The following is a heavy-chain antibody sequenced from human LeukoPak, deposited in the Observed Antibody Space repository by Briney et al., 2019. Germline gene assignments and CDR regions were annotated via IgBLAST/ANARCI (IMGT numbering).Heavy chain of an antibody. D-gene: IGHD4-17*01. Sequence: ASVKVSCKASGYTFTGYYIDWVRQAPGQGLEWMGWINSDSGGTNYAQRFQGRVTMTRDTSTSTAYMELSSLRSDDTAFYYCARDTITVTTPYFDYWGQGTLVTVPS. J-gene: IGHJ4*02. V-gene: IGHV1-2*02. CDR1: GYTFTGYY. CDR2: INSDSGGT. CDR3: ARDTITVTTPYFDY.